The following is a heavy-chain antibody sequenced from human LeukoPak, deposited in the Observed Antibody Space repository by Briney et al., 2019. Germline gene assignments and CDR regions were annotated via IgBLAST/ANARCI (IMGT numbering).Heavy chain of an antibody. Sequence: ASVKVSCKASGYTFTGYYMHWVRQAPGQGLEWMGWINPNSGGTNYAQKFQGGVTMTRDTSISTAYMELSRLRSDDTAVYYCARGSDYGDYYMDVWGKGTTVTVSS. CDR2: INPNSGGT. CDR3: ARGSDYGDYYMDV. D-gene: IGHD4-17*01. CDR1: GYTFTGYY. V-gene: IGHV1-2*02. J-gene: IGHJ6*03.